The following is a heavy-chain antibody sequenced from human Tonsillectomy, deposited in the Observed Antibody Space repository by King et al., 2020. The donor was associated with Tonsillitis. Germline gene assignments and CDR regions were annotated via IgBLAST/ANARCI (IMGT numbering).Heavy chain of an antibody. CDR2: IYPGDSAT. CDR1: GYSFTSYW. D-gene: IGHD3-9*01. CDR3: ARGQDPPRGPYNVLTGYPACDY. Sequence: QLVQSGAEVKKPGESLKISCKGSGYSFTSYWIGWVRQMPGKGLEWVGIIYPGDSATRYSPSFQGQVTISADKSSSTAYLQWSSLEASDTAMYYCARGQDPPRGPYNVLTGYPACDYWGQGTLVTVSS. J-gene: IGHJ4*02. V-gene: IGHV5-51*01.